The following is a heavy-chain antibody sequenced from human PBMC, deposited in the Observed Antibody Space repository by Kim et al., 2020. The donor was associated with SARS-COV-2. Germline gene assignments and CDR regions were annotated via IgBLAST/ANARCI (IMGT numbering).Heavy chain of an antibody. CDR3: ARQGNYYYYGMDV. V-gene: IGHV5-10-1*01. J-gene: IGHJ6*02. Sequence: YSPSFQGHGTISADKSISTAYLQWSSLKASDTAMYYCARQGNYYYYGMDVWGQGTTVTVSS.